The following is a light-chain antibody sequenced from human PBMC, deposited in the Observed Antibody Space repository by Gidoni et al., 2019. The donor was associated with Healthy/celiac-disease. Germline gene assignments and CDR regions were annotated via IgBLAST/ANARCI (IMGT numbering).Light chain of an antibody. CDR3: LQDYNYPRT. J-gene: IGKJ1*01. CDR1: QGIRND. V-gene: IGKV1-6*01. Sequence: AIQMTQSPSSLSASVVDRVTITCRASQGIRNDLGWYQQKPGKAPKLLIYAASSLQSGVPSRFSGSGSGTDFTLTVSSMQPEEFATYYCLQDYNYPRTFGQGTKVEIK. CDR2: AAS.